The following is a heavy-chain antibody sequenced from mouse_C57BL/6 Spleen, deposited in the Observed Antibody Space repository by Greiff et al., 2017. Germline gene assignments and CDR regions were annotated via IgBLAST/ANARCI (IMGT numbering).Heavy chain of an antibody. J-gene: IGHJ4*01. V-gene: IGHV1-69*01. D-gene: IGHD1-1*01. CDR3: ARTDGSSYGRYYYAMDY. Sequence: QVQLKQPGAELVMPGASVKLSCKASGYTFTSYWMHWVKQRPGQGLEWIGEIDPSDSYTNYNQKFKGKSTLTVDKSSSTAYMQLSSLTSEDSAVYYCARTDGSSYGRYYYAMDYWGQGTSVTVSS. CDR1: GYTFTSYW. CDR2: IDPSDSYT.